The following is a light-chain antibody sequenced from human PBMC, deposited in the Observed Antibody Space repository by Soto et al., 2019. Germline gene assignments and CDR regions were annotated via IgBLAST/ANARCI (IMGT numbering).Light chain of an antibody. Sequence: QSVLTQPASVSGSPGQSITISCTGTSSDVGGYNYVSWYQQHPGKAPKFMIYDVSNRTSGVSNRFSGSKSGNTASLTISGLQAEDEADYYCSSYTSSSTLVFGGGTQLTVL. CDR3: SSYTSSSTLV. J-gene: IGLJ7*01. CDR1: SSDVGGYNY. CDR2: DVS. V-gene: IGLV2-14*01.